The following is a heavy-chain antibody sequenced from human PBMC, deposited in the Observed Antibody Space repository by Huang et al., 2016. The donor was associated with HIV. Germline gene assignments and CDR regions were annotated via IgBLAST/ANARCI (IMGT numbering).Heavy chain of an antibody. D-gene: IGHD7-27*01. V-gene: IGHV2-5*02. J-gene: IGHJ6*03. CDR1: GFSLNHKGVG. CDR2: IYWDDDK. Sequence: QITLKESGPTVIKPTQTLTLTCSFSGFSLNHKGVGVGWIRQPPGKALEWHVLIYWDDDKRMTPSLKNRITITKDTAKNQVVFTMTNLDPMDTGTYYCAHIGRLGNYYMDVWGNGTTVTVSS. CDR3: AHIGRLGNYYMDV.